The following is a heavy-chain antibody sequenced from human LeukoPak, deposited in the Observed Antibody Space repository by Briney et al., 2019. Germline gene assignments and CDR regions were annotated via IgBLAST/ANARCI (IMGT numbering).Heavy chain of an antibody. CDR1: GYTFTGYY. J-gene: IGHJ4*02. CDR3: ARGGHIAAPQGDY. V-gene: IGHV1-2*02. CDR2: INPNSGGT. Sequence: ASVKVSCKASGYTFTGYYMHWVRQAPGQGLEWMGWINPNSGGTTYAQKFKGRVIMTRDTSISTAYLELSRLRSDDTAVYYCARGGHIAAPQGDYWGQGTLVTVSS. D-gene: IGHD6-6*01.